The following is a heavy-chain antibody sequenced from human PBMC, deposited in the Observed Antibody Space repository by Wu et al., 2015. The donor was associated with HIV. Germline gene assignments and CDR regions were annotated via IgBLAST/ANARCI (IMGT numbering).Heavy chain of an antibody. CDR2: ISAYNGNT. J-gene: IGHJ4*02. CDR3: AREARPYSSGWTHLDY. CDR1: SYTFTSYG. D-gene: IGHD6-19*01. V-gene: IGHV1-18*01. Sequence: QVQLVQSGAEVKKPGASVKVSCKASSYTFTSYGISWVRQAPGQGLEWMGWISAYNGNTNYAQKLQGRVTMTTDTSTSTAYMELRSLRSDDTAVYYCAREARPYSSGWTHLDYWGQGTLVTVSS.